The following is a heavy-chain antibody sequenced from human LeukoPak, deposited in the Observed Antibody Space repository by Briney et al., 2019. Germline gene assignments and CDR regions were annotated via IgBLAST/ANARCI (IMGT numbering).Heavy chain of an antibody. CDR2: INPSGSST. V-gene: IGHV1-46*01. CDR3: ARAPIRTYYYYYMDV. CDR1: GYSFTSHY. Sequence: ASVKVSCKASGYSFTSHYMHWVRQAPGQGLEWMGLINPSGSSTLYAQKFQGRVTITADESTSTAYMELSSLRSEDTAVYYCARAPIRTYYYYYMDVWGKGTTVTTSS. J-gene: IGHJ6*03.